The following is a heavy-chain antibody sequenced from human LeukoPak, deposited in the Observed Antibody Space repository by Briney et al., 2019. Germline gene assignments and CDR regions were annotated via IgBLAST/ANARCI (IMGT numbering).Heavy chain of an antibody. CDR1: GGSISSYY. D-gene: IGHD6-13*01. CDR3: ARDRGIAAAGVFDY. Sequence: SETLSLTCTVSGGSISSYYWSWIWQPPGKGLEWIGYIYYSGSTNYNPSLKSRVTISVDTSKNQFSLKLSSVTAADTAVYYCARDRGIAAAGVFDYWGQGTLVTVSS. CDR2: IYYSGST. J-gene: IGHJ4*02. V-gene: IGHV4-59*01.